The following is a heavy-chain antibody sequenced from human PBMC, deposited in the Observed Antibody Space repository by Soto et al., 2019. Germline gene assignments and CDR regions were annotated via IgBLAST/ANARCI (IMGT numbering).Heavy chain of an antibody. V-gene: IGHV4-34*01. Sequence: SETLSLTCAVYGGSFSGYYWSWIRQPPGKGLEWIGEINHSGSTNYNPSLKSRVTISVDTSKNQFSLKLSSVTAADTAVYYCGRGGGIMVRGVIRYSDYYYYGMDVWGQGTTVTAP. CDR2: INHSGST. CDR3: GRGGGIMVRGVIRYSDYYYYGMDV. CDR1: GGSFSGYY. D-gene: IGHD3-10*01. J-gene: IGHJ6*02.